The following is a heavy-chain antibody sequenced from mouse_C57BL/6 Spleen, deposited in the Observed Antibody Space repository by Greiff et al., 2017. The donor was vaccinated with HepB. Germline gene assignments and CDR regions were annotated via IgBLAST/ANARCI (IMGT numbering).Heavy chain of an antibody. D-gene: IGHD2-12*01. V-gene: IGHV1-55*01. CDR2: IYPGSGST. CDR3: ARWGDDEGFDY. Sequence: QVQLQHSGAELVKPGASVKMSCKASGYTFTSYWITWVKQRPGQGLEWIGDIYPGSGSTNYNEKFKSKATLTVDTSSSTAYMQLSSLTSEDSAVYYCARWGDDEGFDYWGQGTTLTVSS. CDR1: GYTFTSYW. J-gene: IGHJ2*01.